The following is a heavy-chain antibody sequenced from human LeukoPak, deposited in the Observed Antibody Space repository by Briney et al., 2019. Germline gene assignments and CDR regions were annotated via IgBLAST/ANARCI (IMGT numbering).Heavy chain of an antibody. CDR2: IRYDGSNK. D-gene: IGHD3-10*01. J-gene: IGHJ4*02. CDR1: GFTFSSYG. CDR3: AKDLVWFGGLYFDY. Sequence: GGSLRLSCAASGFTFSSYGMHWVRQAPGKGLEWVAFIRYDGSNKYYADSVKGRFTISRDNSKNTLYLQMNSLRAEDTAVYYCAKDLVWFGGLYFDYWGQGTLVTVSS. V-gene: IGHV3-30*02.